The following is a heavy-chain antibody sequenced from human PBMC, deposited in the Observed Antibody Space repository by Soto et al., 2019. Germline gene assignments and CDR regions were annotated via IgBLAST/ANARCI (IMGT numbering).Heavy chain of an antibody. J-gene: IGHJ5*01. CDR1: GFTFSSDA. CDR3: ARSLKRLSGYRPPPTDWFDS. CDR2: ISASGDIT. V-gene: IGHV3-23*01. D-gene: IGHD6-13*01. Sequence: GGSLRLSCTATGFTFSSDAVNWVRQTPGKGLEWVSGISASGDITYYADSVKGRFTISRDNSKNTLFLQLNSLRAEDTAVYYCARSLKRLSGYRPPPTDWFDSWGQGTLVTVSS.